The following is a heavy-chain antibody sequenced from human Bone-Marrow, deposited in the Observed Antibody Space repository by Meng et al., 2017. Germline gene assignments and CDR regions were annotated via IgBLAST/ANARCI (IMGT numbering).Heavy chain of an antibody. V-gene: IGHV3-23*01. CDR3: AKDPGIAVAGGH. D-gene: IGHD6-19*01. Sequence: GESLKISCAVSGFTFSTSAMSWVRQAPGKGLEWVSSISISGETTSYADSVKGRFTISRDNSKNTLYLQMNSLRAEDTAVYYCAKDPGIAVAGGHWGQGTLVTVSS. CDR2: ISISGETT. CDR1: GFTFSTSA. J-gene: IGHJ4*02.